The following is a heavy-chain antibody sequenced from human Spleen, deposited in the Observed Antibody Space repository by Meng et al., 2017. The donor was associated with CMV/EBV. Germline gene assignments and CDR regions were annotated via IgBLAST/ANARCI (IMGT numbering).Heavy chain of an antibody. D-gene: IGHD3-3*01. CDR3: AHAYYDFWSGSEVDWFDP. J-gene: IGHJ5*02. CDR2: IYWDDDK. CDR1: GFSLSTSGVG. Sequence: QITLKESGPTLVKPTQTLTLTCTFSGFSLSTSGVGVGWILQPPGKALEWLALIYWDDDKRYSPSLKSRLTITKDTSKNQVVLTMTNMDPVDTATYYCAHAYYDFWSGSEVDWFDPWGQGTMVTVSA. V-gene: IGHV2-5*02.